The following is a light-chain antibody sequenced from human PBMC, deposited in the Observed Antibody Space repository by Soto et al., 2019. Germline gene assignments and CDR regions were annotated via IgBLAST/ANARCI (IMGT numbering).Light chain of an antibody. CDR2: GAS. J-gene: IGKJ5*01. CDR1: QSISSY. CDR3: QQGSNWPLT. Sequence: EVVLTQSPGTLSLSPGESATLSCRASQSISSYLAWFQQKPGQAPRLLIYGASSRASGIPDRFSGSGSGTDFTLTISRLEPEDFAVYYCQQGSNWPLTFGQGTRLEIK. V-gene: IGKV3D-20*02.